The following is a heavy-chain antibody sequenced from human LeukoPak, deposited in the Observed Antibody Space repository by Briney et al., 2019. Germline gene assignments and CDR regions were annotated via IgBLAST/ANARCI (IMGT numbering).Heavy chain of an antibody. D-gene: IGHD3-3*01. Sequence: ASVKVSCKVSGYTLTELSMHWVRQAPGKGLEWMGGFDPEDGETIYAQKFQGRVTMTEDTSTDTAYMELSSLRSEDTAVYYCATDRGSPYDFWSGYLFDPWGQGTLVTVSS. J-gene: IGHJ5*02. CDR2: FDPEDGET. CDR3: ATDRGSPYDFWSGYLFDP. CDR1: GYTLTELS. V-gene: IGHV1-24*01.